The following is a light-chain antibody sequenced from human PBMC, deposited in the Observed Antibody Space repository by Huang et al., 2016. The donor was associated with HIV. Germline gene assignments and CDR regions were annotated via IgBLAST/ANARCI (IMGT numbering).Light chain of an antibody. J-gene: IGKJ1*01. CDR3: QQYDIWPPWT. V-gene: IGKV3-15*01. Sequence: VITQSPAILSVSPGARATLSCRASKSVGSKLAWYQQRPGQAPRLLIFGASPRAADIPARFSGSGSGTEFTLTISGLQSEDFAIYYCQQYDIWPPWTFGQGTKVEIK. CDR2: GAS. CDR1: KSVGSK.